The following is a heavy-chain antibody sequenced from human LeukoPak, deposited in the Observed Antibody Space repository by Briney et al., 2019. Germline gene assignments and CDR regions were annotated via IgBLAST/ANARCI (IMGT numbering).Heavy chain of an antibody. D-gene: IGHD1-26*01. CDR3: ASCKWELPSEVYNWFDP. Sequence: PSQTLSLTCTVSGGSISSGSYYWSWIRQPAGKGLEWIGRIYTSGSTNYNPSLKSRVTISVDTSKNQFSLKLSSVTAADTAVYYCASCKWELPSEVYNWFDPWGQGTLVTVSS. J-gene: IGHJ5*02. V-gene: IGHV4-61*02. CDR1: GGSISSGSYY. CDR2: IYTSGST.